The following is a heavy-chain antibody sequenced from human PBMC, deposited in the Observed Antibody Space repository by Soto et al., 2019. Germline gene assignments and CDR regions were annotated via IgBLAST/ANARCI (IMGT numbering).Heavy chain of an antibody. Sequence: EVQLVQSGAEVKKPGESLKISCKGSGYTFTNNWVGWVRQMPGKGLEWMGIIYPGDSDTRYSPSFQGQVTISVDKSIATAYLQWSSLKASDTAMYYCARRSEYRYGSGKYYGLDVWGQGTTVTVSS. V-gene: IGHV5-51*01. CDR3: ARRSEYRYGSGKYYGLDV. CDR2: IYPGDSDT. J-gene: IGHJ6*02. D-gene: IGHD3-10*01. CDR1: GYTFTNNW.